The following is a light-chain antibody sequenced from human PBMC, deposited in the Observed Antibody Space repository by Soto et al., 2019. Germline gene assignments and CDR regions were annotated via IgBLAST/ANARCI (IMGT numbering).Light chain of an antibody. J-gene: IGLJ2*01. CDR1: SIDVGSYKY. V-gene: IGLV2-14*03. CDR3: SSYIGNLQLE. Sequence: QSALTQPASVSGSPGQSITISCTGTSIDVGSYKYVSWYQQQPGKVPKLVIYDVSNRPSGVSNRFSGSKSGNTASLTISGLQADDEADYYCSSYIGNLQLEFGGGTKLTVL. CDR2: DVS.